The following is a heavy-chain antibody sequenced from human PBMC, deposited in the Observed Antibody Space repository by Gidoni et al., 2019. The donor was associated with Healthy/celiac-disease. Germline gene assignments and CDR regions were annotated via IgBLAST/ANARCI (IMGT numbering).Heavy chain of an antibody. CDR1: VFPFSSSV. Sequence: QMQLVQSGPEVKKPGSSARVSCTASVFPFSSSVVQWVRQARGRRPEWLGWIVVGSGYTKYAQKFQERVTITRDMSTSTAYMKLSSLRSEDTALYYCGADRDFWSGYPRMDYWGQGTLVTVSS. CDR3: GADRDFWSGYPRMDY. D-gene: IGHD3-3*01. CDR2: IVVGSGYT. V-gene: IGHV1-58*01. J-gene: IGHJ4*02.